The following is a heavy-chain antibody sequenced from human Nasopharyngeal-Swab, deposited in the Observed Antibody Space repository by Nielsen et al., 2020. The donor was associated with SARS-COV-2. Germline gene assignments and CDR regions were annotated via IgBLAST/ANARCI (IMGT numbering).Heavy chain of an antibody. V-gene: IGHV4-34*01. D-gene: IGHD2-2*01. CDR2: INHSGST. CDR3: ARGLSGIVPAPILGLGPYYYYYYMDV. CDR1: GGSFSGSY. Sequence: SETLSLTCAVYGGSFSGSYWGWIRQPPGKGPEWIAEINHSGSTNYNPSLKSRVTLSVDTSMNQVSLEVSSVTAADTAVYYCARGLSGIVPAPILGLGPYYYYYYMDVWGKGTTVTV. J-gene: IGHJ6*03.